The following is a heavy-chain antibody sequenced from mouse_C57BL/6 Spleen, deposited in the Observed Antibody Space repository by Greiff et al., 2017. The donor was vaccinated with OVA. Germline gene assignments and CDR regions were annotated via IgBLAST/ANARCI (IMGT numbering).Heavy chain of an antibody. CDR2: IDPETGGT. J-gene: IGHJ2*01. CDR3: TRGGNPDY. Sequence: VQLQQSGAELVRPGASVTLSCKASVYTFTDYEMHWVKQTPVHGLEWIGAIDPETGGTAYNQKFKGKAILTADKSSSTAYMELRSLTSEDSAVYYCTRGGNPDYWGQGTTLTVSS. V-gene: IGHV1-15*01. CDR1: VYTFTDYE.